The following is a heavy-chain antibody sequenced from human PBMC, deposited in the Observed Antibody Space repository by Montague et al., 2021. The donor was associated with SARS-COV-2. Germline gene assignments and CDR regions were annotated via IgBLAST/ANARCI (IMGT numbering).Heavy chain of an antibody. CDR3: ARLGDGVVPSPILGVGPYYSYYYMDV. CDR1: GGSFSTYS. V-gene: IGHV4-34*01. Sequence: SETLSLTCAVHGGSFSTYSWNWIRQPPEKGLEWIGEIHHGGSTNYNPSLKSRVTISADTSKNQSSLKLTSVAAADTAVYYCARLGDGVVPSPILGVGPYYSYYYMDVWGKGTTVTVSS. J-gene: IGHJ6*03. CDR2: IHHGGST. D-gene: IGHD3-10*01.